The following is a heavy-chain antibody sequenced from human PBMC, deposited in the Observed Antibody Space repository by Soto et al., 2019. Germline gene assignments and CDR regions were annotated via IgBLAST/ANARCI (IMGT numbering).Heavy chain of an antibody. CDR1: GGSINSYY. CDR2: IRYSGST. J-gene: IGHJ4*02. Sequence: PSETLSLTCTVSGGSINSYYWSWIRQSPGEGLEWIGYIRYSGSTYYNPSLKSRVTISVDTSKNQFSLKLTSVTAADTAVYYCARDKITGLFDYWGQGTLVTVSS. V-gene: IGHV4-59*12. D-gene: IGHD2-8*02. CDR3: ARDKITGLFDY.